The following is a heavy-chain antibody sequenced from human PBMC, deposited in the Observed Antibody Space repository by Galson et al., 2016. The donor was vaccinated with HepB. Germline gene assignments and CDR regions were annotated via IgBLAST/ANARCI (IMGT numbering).Heavy chain of an antibody. CDR2: INGFQGNT. CDR1: GYIFTSYH. D-gene: IGHD4-17*01. CDR3: VRHTGDDYFDY. J-gene: IGHJ4*02. Sequence: SVKVSCKASGYIFTSYHISWVRQAPGQGLEWMGWINGFQGNTIYAQRFQGRVTMSTDTSTTTAYLDLRSLRPDDTAAYYCVRHTGDDYFDYWGQGTLVTVSS. V-gene: IGHV1-18*01.